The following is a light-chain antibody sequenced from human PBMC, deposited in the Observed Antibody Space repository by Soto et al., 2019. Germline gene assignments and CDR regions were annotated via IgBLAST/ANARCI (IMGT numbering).Light chain of an antibody. J-gene: IGLJ1*01. CDR2: AVT. CDR1: SSDVGGYNY. V-gene: IGLV2-11*01. Sequence: QSALTQPRSVSGSPGQSVTISCTGTSSDVGGYNYVSWYQQYPGKAPKVMIYAVTTRPSGVPDRISGSKSGNTAALTISGLQAEDEADYYCCSYAGSYTHYVFGTGTKVTVL. CDR3: CSYAGSYTHYV.